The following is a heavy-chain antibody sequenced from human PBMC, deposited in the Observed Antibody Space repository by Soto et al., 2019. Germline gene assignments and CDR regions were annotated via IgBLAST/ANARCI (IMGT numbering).Heavy chain of an antibody. CDR2: IYYSGRS. Sequence: SETLSLTCTVSGGSISSYYWNWIRQPPGKGLEWIGYIYYSGRSNYNPSLKSRVTISVDTSKNQFSLKLSSVTAADTAVYYCARHENYTSSWYYLGYWGQGTLVTVSS. V-gene: IGHV4-59*01. D-gene: IGHD6-13*01. CDR3: ARHENYTSSWYYLGY. CDR1: GGSISSYY. J-gene: IGHJ4*02.